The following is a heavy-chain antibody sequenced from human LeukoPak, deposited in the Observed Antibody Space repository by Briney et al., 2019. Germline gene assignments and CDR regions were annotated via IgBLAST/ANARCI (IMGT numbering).Heavy chain of an antibody. CDR1: GYTYTSYG. V-gene: IGHV1-18*04. J-gene: IGHJ3*02. CDR2: ISAYNGKT. D-gene: IGHD2-2*01. CDR3: AIFTIVVPARHALDI. Sequence: GASVKVSCKATGYTYTSYGISWVGQARGKGLEWMGWISAYNGKTNYAKKLQGRVTMTTVTSTSTAYMELRSLRSDDTAVDYCAIFTIVVPARHALDIWGQGTMVTVSS.